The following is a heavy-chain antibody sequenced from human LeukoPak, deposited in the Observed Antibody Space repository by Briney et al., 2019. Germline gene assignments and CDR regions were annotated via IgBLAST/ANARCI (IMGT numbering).Heavy chain of an antibody. CDR1: GGSISSYY. V-gene: IGHV4-59*01. CDR3: ARPGTPADSSGWYGYFDY. CDR2: IYYSGST. J-gene: IGHJ4*02. Sequence: SETLSLTCTVSGGSISSYYWSWIRQPPGKALEWIGYIYYSGSTDYNPSLKSRVTLSVDTSKNQFSLMLRSVTAADTAVYYCARPGTPADSSGWYGYFDYWGQGTLVTVSS. D-gene: IGHD6-19*01.